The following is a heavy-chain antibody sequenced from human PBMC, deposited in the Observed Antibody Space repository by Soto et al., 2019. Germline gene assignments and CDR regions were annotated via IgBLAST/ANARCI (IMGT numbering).Heavy chain of an antibody. D-gene: IGHD3-22*01. J-gene: IGHJ4*02. CDR2: INWNSDTI. Sequence: PGRSLRLSCAPSGFPFDDYAMAWVRHAPGKGLERVSGINWNSDTIGYADSVKARLTVSXXXXXXSXLXQXXXLGAEDTAVYFCAMSNSNDLYYHFESWGQGT. CDR3: AMSNSNDLYYHFES. V-gene: IGHV3-9*01. CDR1: GFPFDDYA.